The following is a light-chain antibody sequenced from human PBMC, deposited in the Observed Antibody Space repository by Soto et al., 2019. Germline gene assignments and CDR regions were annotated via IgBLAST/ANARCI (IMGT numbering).Light chain of an antibody. V-gene: IGKV1-5*03. J-gene: IGKJ5*01. CDR2: KAS. CDR3: QQYNSYPT. CDR1: QSISSW. Sequence: DIQMTQSPSTLSASVGARVTITCRASQSISSWLAWYQQKLGKSPKLLIYKASSLESGVPSRFSGSGSGTEFTLTISSLQPDDFATYYCQQYNSYPTCGQGTRLEIK.